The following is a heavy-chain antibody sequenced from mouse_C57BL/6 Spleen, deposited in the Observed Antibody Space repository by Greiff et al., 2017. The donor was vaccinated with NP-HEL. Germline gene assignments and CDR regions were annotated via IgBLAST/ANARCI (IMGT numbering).Heavy chain of an antibody. CDR2: IDPENGDT. Sequence: VQLKESGAELVRPGASVKLSCTASGFNIKDDYMHWVKQRPEQGLEWIGWIDPENGDTEYASKFQGKATITADTSSNTAYLQLSSLTSEDTAVYYCTTGRGGYAMDYWGQGTSVTVSS. CDR3: TTGRGGYAMDY. V-gene: IGHV14-4*01. CDR1: GFNIKDDY. J-gene: IGHJ4*01.